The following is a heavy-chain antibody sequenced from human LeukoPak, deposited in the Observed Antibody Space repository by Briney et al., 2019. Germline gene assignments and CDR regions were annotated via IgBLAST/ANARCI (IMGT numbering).Heavy chain of an antibody. D-gene: IGHD3-16*01. CDR3: ARTSPTSHFDF. Sequence: GGSLRLSCVASGFTFTTYWMHWVRQAQGKGVVWVSRINGDGSNSNYADSVKGGFTISRDNARNPLYLQMNGLRAEDTALYYCARTSPTSHFDFWGQGTLVTVSS. CDR1: GFTFTTYW. V-gene: IGHV3-74*01. J-gene: IGHJ4*02. CDR2: INGDGSNS.